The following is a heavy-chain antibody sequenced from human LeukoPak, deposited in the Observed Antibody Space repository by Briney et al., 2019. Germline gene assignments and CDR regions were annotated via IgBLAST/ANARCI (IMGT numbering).Heavy chain of an antibody. D-gene: IGHD6-25*01. CDR3: AARAKNAAALDY. CDR1: GGSISSYY. J-gene: IGHJ4*02. Sequence: SETLSLTCTVSGGSISSYYWNWIRQPAGKGLEWIGRIYTRGSTNYNPSLMSRVTMSVDTSKNQFSLKLSSVTAADTAVYYGAARAKNAAALDYWGQGTLVTVSS. CDR2: IYTRGST. V-gene: IGHV4-4*07.